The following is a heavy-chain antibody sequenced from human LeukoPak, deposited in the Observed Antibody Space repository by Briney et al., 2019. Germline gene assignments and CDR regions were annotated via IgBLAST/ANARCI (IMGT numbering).Heavy chain of an antibody. CDR1: GFTFSSYW. Sequence: GGSLRLSCTVSGFTFSSYWMSWVRQAPGKGLEWVAVIWYGGSNKYYADSVKGRFTISRDNSKNTLYLQMNSLRAEDTAVYYCAKAGRDGYNYYFDYWGQGTLVTVSS. D-gene: IGHD5-24*01. CDR2: IWYGGSNK. CDR3: AKAGRDGYNYYFDY. J-gene: IGHJ4*02. V-gene: IGHV3-33*06.